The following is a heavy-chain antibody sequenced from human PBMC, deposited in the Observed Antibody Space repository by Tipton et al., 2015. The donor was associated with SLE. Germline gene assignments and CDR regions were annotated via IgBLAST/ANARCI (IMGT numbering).Heavy chain of an antibody. D-gene: IGHD1-1*01. CDR3: ARGRMGTLTDAFDI. V-gene: IGHV1-8*01. Sequence: VQLVQSGAEVKKPGASVRVSCEASGYTFVNYDINWVRQATGQGLEWMGWMNPNSGNTGYAQKLQGRVTITTNTSISTSYMELTSLTSEDAAVYYWARGRMGTLTDAFDIWGQGTMVTVSS. CDR2: MNPNSGNT. CDR1: GYTFVNYD. J-gene: IGHJ3*02.